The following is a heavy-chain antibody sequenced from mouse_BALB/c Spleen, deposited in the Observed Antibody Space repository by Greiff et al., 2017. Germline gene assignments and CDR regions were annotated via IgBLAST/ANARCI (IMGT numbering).Heavy chain of an antibody. CDR1: GYTFTDYT. J-gene: IGHJ3*01. CDR3: TRGDDCAWFAY. CDR2: INPNNGGT. Sequence: EVQLQQSGPELVKPGASVKISCKTSGYTFTDYTMHWVKQSHGKSLEWIGGINPNNGGTSYYQKFKGKATLTVDKSSRTAFMGLRRLTSEDSADYCWTRGDDCAWFAYWGQGTLVTVSA. D-gene: IGHD2-4*01. V-gene: IGHV1-22*01.